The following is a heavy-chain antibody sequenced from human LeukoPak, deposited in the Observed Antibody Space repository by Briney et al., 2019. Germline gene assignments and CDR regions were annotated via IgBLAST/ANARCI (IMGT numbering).Heavy chain of an antibody. CDR2: ISAYNGNT. J-gene: IGHJ5*02. CDR3: ARVGAATGIPFSWFDP. D-gene: IGHD6-13*01. CDR1: GYTFTSYG. V-gene: IGHV1-18*01. Sequence: ASVKDSCKASGYTFTSYGISWVRQAPGQGLEWMGWISAYNGNTNYAQKLQGRVTMTTDTSTSTAYMELRSLRSDDTAVYYCARVGAATGIPFSWFDPWGQGTLVTVSS.